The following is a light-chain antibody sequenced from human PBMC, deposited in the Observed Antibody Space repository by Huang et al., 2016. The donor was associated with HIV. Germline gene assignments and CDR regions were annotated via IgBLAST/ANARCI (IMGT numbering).Light chain of an antibody. V-gene: IGKV3-15*01. CDR3: QQYNDWYT. Sequence: EIVLTQSPATLSVSPGERATLSCRASQSVSSNLAWFQQKPGQAPRLLIYGASTRATDIPARFSGTGSGTAFTLTISSLQSEDFAVYFCQQYNDWYTFGQGTKLEI. CDR1: QSVSSN. J-gene: IGKJ2*01. CDR2: GAS.